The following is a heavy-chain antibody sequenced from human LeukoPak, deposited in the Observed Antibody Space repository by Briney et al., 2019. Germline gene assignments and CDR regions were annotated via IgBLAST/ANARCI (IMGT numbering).Heavy chain of an antibody. CDR1: GYTFTDYT. J-gene: IGHJ5*02. CDR2: INGGSGNT. V-gene: IGHV1-3*01. CDR3: ARGAPIRVAVAATFDP. D-gene: IGHD6-19*01. Sequence: ASVKVSCKASGYTFTDYTMHWLRQAPGQRLDWMGWINGGSGNTKYSPEFQGRVTITRDTSASTAYMELSSLRSEDTAVYYCARGAPIRVAVAATFDPWGQGTLVTVPS.